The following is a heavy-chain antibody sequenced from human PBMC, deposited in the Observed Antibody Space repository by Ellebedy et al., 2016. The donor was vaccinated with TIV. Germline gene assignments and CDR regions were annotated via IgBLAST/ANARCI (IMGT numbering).Heavy chain of an antibody. Sequence: GGSLRLXXAASGFAFGHYWMHWVRQAPGKGLVWVSRLSSDHKVAGYADSVKGRFTISRDNAKNSLYLQMNSLRAEDTALYYCAKGGLQGYYYYGMDVWGQGTTVTVSS. V-gene: IGHV3-74*01. J-gene: IGHJ6*02. CDR2: LSSDHKVA. CDR3: AKGGLQGYYYYGMDV. D-gene: IGHD3-16*01. CDR1: GFAFGHYW.